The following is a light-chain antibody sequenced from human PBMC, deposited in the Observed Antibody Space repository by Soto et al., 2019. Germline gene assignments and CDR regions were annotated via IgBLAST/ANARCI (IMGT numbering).Light chain of an antibody. CDR2: LAS. J-gene: IGKJ5*01. CDR3: LQAAQSPLT. Sequence: DIVLTQSPLSLPVTPGEPASISCRSSQSLLQSNGNNHVDWYLQRPGQSPQLLLYLASSRASGVPDRFSGSGSGTEFYLDISRVEAEDVGVYYCLQAAQSPLTFGHGTRLEIK. CDR1: QSLLQSNGNNH. V-gene: IGKV2-28*01.